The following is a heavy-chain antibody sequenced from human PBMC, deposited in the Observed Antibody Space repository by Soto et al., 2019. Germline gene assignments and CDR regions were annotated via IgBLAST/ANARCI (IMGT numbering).Heavy chain of an antibody. CDR1: GGSFSGYY. CDR3: ARVPDV. J-gene: IGHJ6*02. CDR2: INHSGST. V-gene: IGHV4-34*01. Sequence: SETLSLTCAVYGGSFSGYYWSWIRQPPGKGLEWIGEINHSGSTYYNPSLKSRVTISVDRSKNQFSLTVSSVTAADTAVYYCARVPDVWGQGTTVTVSS.